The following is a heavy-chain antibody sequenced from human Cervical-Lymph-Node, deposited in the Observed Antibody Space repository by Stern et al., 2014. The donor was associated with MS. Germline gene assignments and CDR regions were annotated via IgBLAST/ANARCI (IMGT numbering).Heavy chain of an antibody. V-gene: IGHV1-24*01. CDR1: GYTLGELS. Sequence: VQLVQSGAEVKNPGASVKVSCKVSGYTLGELSMHWVRQAPGKGLEWMAFFDPEDGEPIYAQKFQGRVTMTEDTSTDTAYMELSSLRSEDTAVYYCATGSQRAVAEALWYLDLWGRGPLVTVSS. CDR3: ATGSQRAVAEALWYLDL. D-gene: IGHD6-19*01. CDR2: FDPEDGEP. J-gene: IGHJ2*01.